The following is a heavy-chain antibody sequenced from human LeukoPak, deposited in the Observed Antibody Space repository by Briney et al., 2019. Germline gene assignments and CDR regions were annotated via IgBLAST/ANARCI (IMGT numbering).Heavy chain of an antibody. J-gene: IGHJ4*02. CDR3: ASLRRGFYDSSGYFDY. V-gene: IGHV4-4*02. CDR2: IFHSGNT. CDR1: GDSISSSTW. D-gene: IGHD3-22*01. Sequence: SGTLSLTCAISGDSISSSTWWSWVRQPPGKGLEWIGEIFHSGNTNYNPSLKSRVTISVDKSKNQFSLKLSSVTAADTAVYHCASLRRGFYDSSGYFDYWGQGTLVTVSS.